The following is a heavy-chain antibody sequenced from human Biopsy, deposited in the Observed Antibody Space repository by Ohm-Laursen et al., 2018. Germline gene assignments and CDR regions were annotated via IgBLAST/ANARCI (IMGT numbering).Heavy chain of an antibody. CDR1: GGSLKNYY. V-gene: IGHV4-4*07. CDR2: VYTSGST. D-gene: IGHD1-7*01. J-gene: IGHJ3*02. CDR3: ARDYGLELGGLEAFDI. Sequence: PSGTLSLTCTVSGGSLKNYYWSWIRQPAGQGLEWNGRVYTSGSTSYNPSLESRVTMSVVTSKNQYSLKVTSMTAADTALYYCARDYGLELGGLEAFDIWGQGTMVTVSS.